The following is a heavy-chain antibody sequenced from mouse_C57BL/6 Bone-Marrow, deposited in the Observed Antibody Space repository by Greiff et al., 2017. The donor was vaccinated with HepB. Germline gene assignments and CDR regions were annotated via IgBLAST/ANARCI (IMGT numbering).Heavy chain of an antibody. CDR3: AGYYDGFAY. Sequence: EVKLVESGGGLVKPGGSLKLSCAASGFTFSDNGMHWVRQAPEKGLEWVAYISSGSSTIYYADTVKGRFTISRDNAKNTLFLQMTSLRSEDTAMYYCAGYYDGFAYWGQGTLVTVSA. D-gene: IGHD2-4*01. J-gene: IGHJ3*01. CDR2: ISSGSSTI. CDR1: GFTFSDNG. V-gene: IGHV5-17*01.